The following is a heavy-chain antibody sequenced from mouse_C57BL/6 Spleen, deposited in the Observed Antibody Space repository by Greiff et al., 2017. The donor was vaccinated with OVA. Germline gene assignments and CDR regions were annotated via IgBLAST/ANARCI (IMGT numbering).Heavy chain of an antibody. CDR1: GYTFTDHE. D-gene: IGHD2-10*02. CDR3: TMAVYGNYVRVDY. Sequence: QVQLQQSGAELVMPGASVTLSCKASGYTFTDHEMHWVKQTPVHGLEWIGAIDPETGGTAYNQKFKGKTILTADKSSNTSYMELRTQTSAYCAVYYWTMAVYGNYVRVDYWGQGTSATVST. CDR2: IDPETGGT. V-gene: IGHV1-15*01. J-gene: IGHJ4*01.